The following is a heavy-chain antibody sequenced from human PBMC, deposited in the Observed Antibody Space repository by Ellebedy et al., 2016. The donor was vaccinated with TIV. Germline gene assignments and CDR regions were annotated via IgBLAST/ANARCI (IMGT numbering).Heavy chain of an antibody. D-gene: IGHD3-10*01. J-gene: IGHJ4*02. CDR3: ATRLGVRGYYFDY. CDR1: GYTFTSYY. CDR2: INPSGGST. Sequence: ASVKVSXXASGYTFTSYYMHWVRQAPGQGLEWMGIINPSGGSTSYAQKFQGRVTMTRDTSTSTVYMELSSLRSEDTAVYYCATRLGVRGYYFDYWGQGTLVTVSS. V-gene: IGHV1-46*01.